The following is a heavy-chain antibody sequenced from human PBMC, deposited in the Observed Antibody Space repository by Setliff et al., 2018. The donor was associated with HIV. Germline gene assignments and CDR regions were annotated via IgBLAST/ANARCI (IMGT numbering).Heavy chain of an antibody. Sequence: PGESLKISCKGSGYSFTSYWIGWVRQMPGKGLEWMGIIYPGDSHVRYSPSFQGQVTISADTSISTAYLQWSSLKASDTAMYYCARIPRWCYYYMDVWGKGTTVTVSS. V-gene: IGHV5-51*01. J-gene: IGHJ6*03. CDR1: GYSFTSYW. CDR2: IYPGDSHV. D-gene: IGHD2-21*01. CDR3: ARIPRWCYYYMDV.